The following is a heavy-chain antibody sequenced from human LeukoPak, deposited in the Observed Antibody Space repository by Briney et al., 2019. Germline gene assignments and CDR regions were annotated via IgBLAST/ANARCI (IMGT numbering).Heavy chain of an antibody. J-gene: IGHJ4*02. CDR3: ARFYDTGWYGHFDY. CDR1: GFTFSSYW. Sequence: GGSLRLSCAASGFTFSSYWMSWVRQAPGKGLEWVANIKKDGSEEYYVDSVKGRSTITRDNAQNSLYLQMNSLRAEDTAVYYCARFYDTGWYGHFDYWGQGALVAVSS. D-gene: IGHD6-19*01. V-gene: IGHV3-7*01. CDR2: IKKDGSEE.